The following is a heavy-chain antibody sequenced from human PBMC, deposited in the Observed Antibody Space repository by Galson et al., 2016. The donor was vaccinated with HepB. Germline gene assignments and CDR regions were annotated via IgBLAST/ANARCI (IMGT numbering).Heavy chain of an antibody. CDR3: VKDSSGRRFLEWLIPRRYFDY. CDR1: GFTFSSYA. Sequence: LRLSCAASGFTFSSYAMHWVRQAPGKGLEYVSAISSNGGSTYYADSVKGRFTISRDNSKNTLYLQMSSLRVEDTAVYYCVKDSSGRRFLEWLIPRRYFDYWGQGTLVTVSS. D-gene: IGHD3-3*01. CDR2: ISSNGGST. J-gene: IGHJ4*02. V-gene: IGHV3-64D*06.